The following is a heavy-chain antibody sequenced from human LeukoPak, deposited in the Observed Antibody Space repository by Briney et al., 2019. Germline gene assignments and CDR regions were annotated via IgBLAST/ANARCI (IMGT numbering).Heavy chain of an antibody. CDR2: IYYSGST. CDR1: GGSIRSYY. CDR3: ARSGGYKDPYYYYYYMDV. Sequence: SETLSLTCTVSGGSIRSYYWTWIRQPPGKGLEWIGYIYYSGSTNYKPSLKSRVTISVDTSKNQLSLRLSSVTAADTAVYYCARSGGYKDPYYYYYYMDVWGKGTTVTVSS. J-gene: IGHJ6*03. D-gene: IGHD5-24*01. V-gene: IGHV4-59*01.